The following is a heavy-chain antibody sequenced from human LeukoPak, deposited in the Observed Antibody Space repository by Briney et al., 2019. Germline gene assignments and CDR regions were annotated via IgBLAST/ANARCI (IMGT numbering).Heavy chain of an antibody. Sequence: GGSLRLSCAASRSTFSTSEMNWVRQAPGKGLEWVSYISSSGGTIYYADSVKGRFTISRDNAKNSLYLQMNSLRAEDTAVYYCARKGDYDSTGYMDVWGKGTTVTVSS. CDR3: ARKGDYDSTGYMDV. V-gene: IGHV3-48*03. J-gene: IGHJ6*03. D-gene: IGHD3-22*01. CDR1: RSTFSTSE. CDR2: ISSSGGTI.